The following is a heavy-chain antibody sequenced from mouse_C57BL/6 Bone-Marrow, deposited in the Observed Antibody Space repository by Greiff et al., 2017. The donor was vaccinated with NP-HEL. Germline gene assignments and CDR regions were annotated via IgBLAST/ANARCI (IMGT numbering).Heavy chain of an antibody. Sequence: VQLQQSGAELAKPGASVKLSCKASGYTFTSYWMHWVQQRPGQGLEWIGYINPSSGYTKYNQKFKDKATLTEDKSSSTAYMQLSSLTYEDSAVYYCARYRASTGTRAMDYRGQGTSVTVSS. D-gene: IGHD4-1*02. CDR3: ARYRASTGTRAMDY. CDR1: GYTFTSYW. CDR2: INPSSGYT. J-gene: IGHJ4*01. V-gene: IGHV1-7*01.